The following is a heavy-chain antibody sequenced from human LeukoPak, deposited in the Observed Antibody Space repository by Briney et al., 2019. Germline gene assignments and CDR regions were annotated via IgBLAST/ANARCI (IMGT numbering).Heavy chain of an antibody. D-gene: IGHD3-10*01. CDR1: GGSISSHY. CDR2: IYYSGST. CDR3: ARDDYYGRWFDP. J-gene: IGHJ5*02. V-gene: IGHV4-59*11. Sequence: SETLSLTCTVSGGSISSHYWSWIRQPPGKGLEWIGYIYYSGSTNYNPSLKSRVTISVDTSKNQFSLKLSSVTAADPAVYYCARDDYYGRWFDPWGQGTLVTVSS.